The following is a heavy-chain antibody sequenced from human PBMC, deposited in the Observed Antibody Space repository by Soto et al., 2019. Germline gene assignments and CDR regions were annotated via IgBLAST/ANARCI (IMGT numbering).Heavy chain of an antibody. J-gene: IGHJ5*02. D-gene: IGHD2-2*01. CDR2: ISSSGTTI. CDR3: AREWASRTGCYGCYLDH. Sequence: EVQLVESGGGLVKPGGSLRLSCAASGFTFSTYTMSWVRQAPGNGLEWVSSISSSGTTIYYADSVKGRFTISRDNAKNSLYLQMNSLRAEDTAVYYCAREWASRTGCYGCYLDHWGQGTLVTVSS. V-gene: IGHV3-21*01. CDR1: GFTFSTYT.